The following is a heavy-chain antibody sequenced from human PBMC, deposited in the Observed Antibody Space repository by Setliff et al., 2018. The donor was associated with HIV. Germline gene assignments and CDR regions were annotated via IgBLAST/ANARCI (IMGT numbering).Heavy chain of an antibody. J-gene: IGHJ1*01. CDR1: GGSISYYH. Sequence: AETLSLTCSVSGGSISYYHWSWIRQPAGKGLEGIGRIYYTGFTDYNPSLKSRLTMSVDTSKNQFSLKLSSVTAADTAVYFCARSIYGSGSYPLDHWGQGTLVTVSS. V-gene: IGHV4-4*07. CDR2: IYYTGFT. D-gene: IGHD3-10*01. CDR3: ARSIYGSGSYPLDH.